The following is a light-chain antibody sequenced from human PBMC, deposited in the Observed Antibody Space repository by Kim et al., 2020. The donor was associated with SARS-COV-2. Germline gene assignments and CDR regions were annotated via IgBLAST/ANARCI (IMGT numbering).Light chain of an antibody. CDR1: NIGDKR. CDR3: QVWDSNSDHPV. CDR2: YDT. Sequence: PGQTARITCGGDNIGDKRVPWYQQRPGQAPILVIYYDTDRPSGIPERFSGSNSGNTATLTISRVEAGDEADYSCQVWDSNSDHPVFGGGTQLTVL. V-gene: IGLV3-21*04. J-gene: IGLJ2*01.